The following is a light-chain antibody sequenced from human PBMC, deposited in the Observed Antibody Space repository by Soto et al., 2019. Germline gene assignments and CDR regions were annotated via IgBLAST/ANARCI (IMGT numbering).Light chain of an antibody. J-gene: IGKJ5*01. CDR1: QSVSSN. CDR3: QQRNIWPPVT. V-gene: IGKV3D-15*01. CDR2: GAF. Sequence: EIVMTQSPATLSVSPGERATLSCRASQSVSSNLAWYQQKPGQAPRLLIYGAFSRATGIPARFSGSGSGTDFTLTISSLEPEDSAVYYCQQRNIWPPVTFGHGTRLEIK.